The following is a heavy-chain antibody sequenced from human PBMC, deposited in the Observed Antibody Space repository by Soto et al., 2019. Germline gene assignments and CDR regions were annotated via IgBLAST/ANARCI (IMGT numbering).Heavy chain of an antibody. CDR2: MSYDETKK. Sequence: QVQLVESGGGVVQPGGSLRLSCATSGFSLSSYAMHWVRHAPGKGLEWVALMSYDETKKYYADSVKGRFTISRDTSKNTLFLQMNNLRVEDTAVYYCAKDRRDGDFMHILVVDFWGQGALVTVSS. D-gene: IGHD2-15*01. CDR3: AKDRRDGDFMHILVVDF. V-gene: IGHV3-30*18. J-gene: IGHJ4*02. CDR1: GFSLSSYA.